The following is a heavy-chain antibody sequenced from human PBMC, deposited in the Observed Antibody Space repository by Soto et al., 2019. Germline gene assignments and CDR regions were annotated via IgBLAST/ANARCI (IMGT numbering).Heavy chain of an antibody. Sequence: GASVKVSCKASGYTLTHYCVSLVRPAPGQRLEWMGWISAYNGNTNYAQKLQGRVTMTTDTSTNTAYMELRSLTSDDTAVYYCARGPYCSGGTCYSQFFDYWGQGTLVTVS. CDR3: ARGPYCSGGTCYSQFFDY. CDR1: GYTLTHYC. D-gene: IGHD2-15*01. CDR2: ISAYNGNT. V-gene: IGHV1-18*01. J-gene: IGHJ4*02.